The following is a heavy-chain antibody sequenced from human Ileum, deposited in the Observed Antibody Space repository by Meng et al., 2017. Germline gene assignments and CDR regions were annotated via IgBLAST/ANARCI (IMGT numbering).Heavy chain of an antibody. V-gene: IGHV4-4*02. J-gene: IGHJ4*02. CDR1: GGSISTSDW. CDR3: AREWSGSYRHFDY. Sequence: QVQVQESGPGLRKPAGTLSLTCAVSGGSISTSDWWSWVRQPPGKGLEWIGEIHHSGSTNYNPSLKSRVTISVDKSKNQFSLKLNSVTAADTAVYYCAREWSGSYRHFDYWGQGTLVTVSS. D-gene: IGHD1-26*01. CDR2: IHHSGST.